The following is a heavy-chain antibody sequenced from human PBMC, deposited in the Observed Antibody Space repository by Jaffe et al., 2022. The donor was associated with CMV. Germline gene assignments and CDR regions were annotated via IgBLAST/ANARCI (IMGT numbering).Heavy chain of an antibody. CDR3: ARISVVAVAGTGHRHFDY. V-gene: IGHV3-66*01. J-gene: IGHJ4*02. Sequence: EVQLVESGGGLVQPGGSLRLSCAASGFTVSSNYMSWVRQAPGKGLEWVSVIYSGGSTYYADSVKGRFTISRDNSKNTLYLQMNSLRAEDTAVYYCARISVVAVAGTGHRHFDYWGQGTLVTVSS. CDR1: GFTVSSNY. CDR2: IYSGGST. D-gene: IGHD6-19*01.